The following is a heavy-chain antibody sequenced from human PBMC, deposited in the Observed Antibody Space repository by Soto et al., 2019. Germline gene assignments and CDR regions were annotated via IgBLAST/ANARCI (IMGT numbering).Heavy chain of an antibody. V-gene: IGHV5-51*01. Sequence: PGESLKISFRTSGYKFTSSWIAWVRQKPGKGLEWMGIIFPSDSDTRYSPSFQGQVTISADRSTSTVFLQWASLKASDTAVYFCARKDKSGYFNWFDPWGQGTLVTVSS. D-gene: IGHD3-22*01. J-gene: IGHJ5*02. CDR1: GYKFTSSW. CDR2: IFPSDSDT. CDR3: ARKDKSGYFNWFDP.